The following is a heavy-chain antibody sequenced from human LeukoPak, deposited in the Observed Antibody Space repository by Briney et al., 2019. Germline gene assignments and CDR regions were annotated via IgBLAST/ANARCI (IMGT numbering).Heavy chain of an antibody. CDR1: GFTFGSYA. CDR3: AKERRLTTAFDY. J-gene: IGHJ4*02. V-gene: IGHV3-23*01. Sequence: PGGSLRLSCAASGFTFGSYAMSWVRQAPGKGLEWVSAISGSSGSTHYADSVKGRFTISRDNSKNILYLQVNSLRAEDTAVYYCAKERRLTTAFDYWGQGTLVTVSS. CDR2: ISGSSGST. D-gene: IGHD4-17*01.